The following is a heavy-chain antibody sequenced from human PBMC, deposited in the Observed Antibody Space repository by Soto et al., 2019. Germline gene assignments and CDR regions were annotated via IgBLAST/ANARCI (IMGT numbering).Heavy chain of an antibody. CDR2: VFHSGDT. D-gene: IGHD3-22*01. CDR3: TRLIYDSRLNYFYFDL. CDR1: GGSISGRNW. V-gene: IGHV4-4*02. Sequence: QVHLQESGPGLVKPSGTLSLTCVVSGGSISGRNWWSWVRQAPGKGLEWIGEVFHSGDTTYSPSLRSRVTISVDKSMNQFSLNLISVTAADTAVYYCTRLIYDSRLNYFYFDLWGQGALVTVSS. J-gene: IGHJ4*02.